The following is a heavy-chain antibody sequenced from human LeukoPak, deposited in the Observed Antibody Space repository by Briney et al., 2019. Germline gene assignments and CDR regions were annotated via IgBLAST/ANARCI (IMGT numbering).Heavy chain of an antibody. CDR3: AKSLDERYYYYYTDV. V-gene: IGHV3-23*01. CDR2: ISGSGGST. D-gene: IGHD3/OR15-3a*01. J-gene: IGHJ6*03. Sequence: GGSLRLSCAASGFTFSSYAMSWVRQAPGKGLEWVSAISGSGGSTYYADSVKGRFTISRDNSKSTLYLQMNSLRAEDTAVYYCAKSLDERYYYYYTDVWGKGTTVTVSS. CDR1: GFTFSSYA.